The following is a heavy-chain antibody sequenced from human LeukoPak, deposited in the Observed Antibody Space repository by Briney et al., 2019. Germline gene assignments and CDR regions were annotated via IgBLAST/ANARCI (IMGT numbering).Heavy chain of an antibody. D-gene: IGHD3-10*01. CDR3: ARGSDGGWFDP. CDR2: ISYDGSNR. V-gene: IGHV3-30*03. J-gene: IGHJ5*02. CDR1: GFTFSSYG. Sequence: GGSLRLSCAASGFTFSSYGMHWVRQAPGKGLEWVAVISYDGSNRYYGDSVKGRFTISRDNSKNTLYLQMNSLRAEDTAVYYCARGSDGGWFDPWGQGTLVTVSS.